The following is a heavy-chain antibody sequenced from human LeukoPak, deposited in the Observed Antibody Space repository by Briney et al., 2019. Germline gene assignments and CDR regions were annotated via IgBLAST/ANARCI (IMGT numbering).Heavy chain of an antibody. CDR3: ASSRGSWPDYFDY. D-gene: IGHD6-13*01. J-gene: IGHJ4*02. CDR1: GFTFTSYW. V-gene: IGHV3-7*01. Sequence: GGSLRLSCAASGFTFTSYWMSWVRQAPGKGLEWVASVKQDETEKYYVDSVKGRFTISRDNAKNSLYLQMNSLRAEDTAVYYCASSRGSWPDYFDYWGQGTLVTVSS. CDR2: VKQDETEK.